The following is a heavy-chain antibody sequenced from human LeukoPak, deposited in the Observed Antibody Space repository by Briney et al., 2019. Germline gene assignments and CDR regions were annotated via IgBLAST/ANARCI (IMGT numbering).Heavy chain of an antibody. CDR1: GFTFSSYA. J-gene: IGHJ3*02. CDR2: ISYDGSNK. V-gene: IGHV3-30*04. D-gene: IGHD6-6*01. Sequence: GGSLRLSCAASGFTFSSYAMHWVRQAPSKGLEWVAVISYDGSNKYYADSVKGRFTISRDNSKNTLYLQMNSLRAEDTAVYYCAILAGSGGYSSSPNDAFDIWGQGTMVTVSS. CDR3: AILAGSGGYSSSPNDAFDI.